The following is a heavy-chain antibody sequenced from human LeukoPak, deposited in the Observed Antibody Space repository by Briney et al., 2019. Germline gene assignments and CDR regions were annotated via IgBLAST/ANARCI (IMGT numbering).Heavy chain of an antibody. V-gene: IGHV3-48*03. D-gene: IGHD6-19*01. CDR1: GFTFSTYE. Sequence: GGSLRLSCAASGFTFSTYEMNWVRQAPGKGLEWVSYISSSGSTIYYADSVKGRFTISRDNAKNSLYLQMNSLRAEDTAVYYCARGLIVASRTQLPPDYWGQGTLVTVSS. CDR2: ISSSGSTI. J-gene: IGHJ4*02. CDR3: ARGLIVASRTQLPPDY.